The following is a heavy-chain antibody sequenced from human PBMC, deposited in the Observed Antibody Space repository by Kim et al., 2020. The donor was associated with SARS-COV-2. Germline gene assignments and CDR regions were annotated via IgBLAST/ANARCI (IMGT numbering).Heavy chain of an antibody. D-gene: IGHD3-22*01. V-gene: IGHV4-39*01. CDR3: ARGRDSSGYYYFFDY. J-gene: IGHJ4*02. Sequence: PSLRSRVTISEDTSKNQFSLKLSTVTAADTAVYYCARGRDSSGYYYFFDYWGQGTLVTVSS.